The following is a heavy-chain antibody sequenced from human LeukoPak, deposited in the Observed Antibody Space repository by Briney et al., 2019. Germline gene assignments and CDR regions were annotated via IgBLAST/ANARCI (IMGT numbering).Heavy chain of an antibody. CDR1: GYTFTSYY. CDR3: ARTGARRFDY. Sequence: GASVKVSCKASGYTFTSYYMHWVRQAPRQGLEWMGIINPTGGSTTYAQKFQGRVTMTRDTSTSTVYMELSSRRADGAAVYYCARTGARRFDYGGQGTVVTVSS. V-gene: IGHV1-46*01. CDR2: INPTGGST. D-gene: IGHD6-6*01. J-gene: IGHJ4*02.